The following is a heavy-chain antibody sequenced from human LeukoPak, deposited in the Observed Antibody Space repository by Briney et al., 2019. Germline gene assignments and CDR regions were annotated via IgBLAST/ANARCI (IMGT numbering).Heavy chain of an antibody. Sequence: ASVKVSCKASGYTFTDYYIHWVRQAPGQGLEWMGWINPNSGGTKYAQKFQGRVTMTRDTSINTAYMDLSRLRYDDTAVYYCARSANKGYTYDHVASSYFNMDVWGKGTTVTVSS. CDR3: ARSANKGYTYDHVASSYFNMDV. V-gene: IGHV1-2*02. J-gene: IGHJ6*03. D-gene: IGHD3-16*01. CDR2: INPNSGGT. CDR1: GYTFTDYY.